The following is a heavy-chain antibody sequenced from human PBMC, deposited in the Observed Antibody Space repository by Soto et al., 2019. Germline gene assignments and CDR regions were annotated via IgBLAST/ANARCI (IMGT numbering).Heavy chain of an antibody. CDR1: GGSISSGGYY. V-gene: IGHV4-39*01. CDR3: ARPKMDYDSTGYYFDY. J-gene: IGHJ4*02. CDR2: IYYSGST. D-gene: IGHD3-22*01. Sequence: SETLSLTCTVSGGSISSGGYYWGWIRQPPGKGLEWIGSIYYSGSTYYTPSLKSRVTTSLDTSKNQFSLKLSSVTAADTAVYYCARPKMDYDSTGYYFDYWGQGTLVTVSS.